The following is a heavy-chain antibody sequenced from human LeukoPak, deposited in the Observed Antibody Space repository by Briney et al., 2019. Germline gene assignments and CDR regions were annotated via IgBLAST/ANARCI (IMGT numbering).Heavy chain of an antibody. V-gene: IGHV3-21*01. CDR2: ISSSSSYI. J-gene: IGHJ4*02. Sequence: GGSLRLSCAASGFAFSSYSMNWVRQAPGKGLEWVSSISSSSSYIYYADSVKGRFTISRDNAKNSLYLQMNSLRAEDTAVYYCARDKTQVGATFDYWGQGTLVTVSS. CDR1: GFAFSSYS. D-gene: IGHD1-26*01. CDR3: ARDKTQVGATFDY.